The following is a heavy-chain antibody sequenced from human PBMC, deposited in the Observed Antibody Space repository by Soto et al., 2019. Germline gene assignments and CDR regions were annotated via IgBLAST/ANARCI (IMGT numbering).Heavy chain of an antibody. Sequence: EVQLVESGGGLVQPGGSLRLSCAASGFTFSGYWMSWVRQAPGKGLEWVANIKQDGSEKYYVDSVKGRFTISRDNAKNSRSLQMSSRRAEDTAVYYCASVIKYCYDGVCWYFDLWGRGTLVTVSS. CDR3: ASVIKYCYDGVCWYFDL. V-gene: IGHV3-7*03. J-gene: IGHJ2*01. CDR1: GFTFSGYW. D-gene: IGHD2-8*01. CDR2: IKQDGSEK.